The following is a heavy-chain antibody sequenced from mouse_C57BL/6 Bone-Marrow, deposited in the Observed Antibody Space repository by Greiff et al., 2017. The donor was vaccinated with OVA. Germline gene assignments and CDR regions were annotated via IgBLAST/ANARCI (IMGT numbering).Heavy chain of an antibody. D-gene: IGHD2-2*01. CDR1: GYTFTEYT. V-gene: IGHV1-62-2*01. CDR3: ARHDLWLRRFDY. J-gene: IGHJ2*01. Sequence: VQRVESGAELVKPGASVKLSCKASGYTFTEYTIHWVKQRSGQGLEWIGWFYPGSGSIKYNEKFKDKATLTADKSSSTVYMELSRLTSEDSAVYFCARHDLWLRRFDYWGQGTTLTVSS. CDR2: FYPGSGSI.